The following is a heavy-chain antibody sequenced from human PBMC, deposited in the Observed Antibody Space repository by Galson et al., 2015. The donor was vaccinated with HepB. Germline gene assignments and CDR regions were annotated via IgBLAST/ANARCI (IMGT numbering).Heavy chain of an antibody. D-gene: IGHD1-1*01. Sequence: SVKVSCKASGYTFTGYYMHRVRQAPGQGLEWMGWINPNSGGTNYAQKFQGRVTMTRDTSISTAYMELSRLRSDDTAVYYCARDGISLDLPFDYWGQGTLVTVSS. CDR1: GYTFTGYY. J-gene: IGHJ4*02. CDR3: ARDGISLDLPFDY. CDR2: INPNSGGT. V-gene: IGHV1-2*02.